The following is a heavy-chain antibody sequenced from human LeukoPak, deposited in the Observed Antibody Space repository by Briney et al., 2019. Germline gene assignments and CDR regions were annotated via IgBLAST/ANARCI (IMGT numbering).Heavy chain of an antibody. CDR1: GGTFSSYA. D-gene: IGHD5-18*01. CDR3: ARVYRGYSYGYFDY. CDR2: ISAYNGNT. V-gene: IGHV1-18*01. J-gene: IGHJ4*02. Sequence: ASVKVSCKASGGTFSSYAISWVRQAPGQGLEWMGWISAYNGNTNYAQKLQGRVTMTTDTSTSTAYMELRSLRSDDTAVYYCARVYRGYSYGYFDYWGQGTLVTVSS.